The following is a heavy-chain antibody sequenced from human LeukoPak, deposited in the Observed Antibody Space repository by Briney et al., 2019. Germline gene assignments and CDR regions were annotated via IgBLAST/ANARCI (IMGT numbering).Heavy chain of an antibody. CDR3: TRDLSPRANYEGMAV. Sequence: PGGSLRLSCAASGFTFRSYPMNWVRQAPGKGLEWVSSISGSGSFQYYTDSVKGRFTISRDNAKNSLYLQINSLRAEDTAVYYCTRDLSPRANYEGMAVWGQGTTVTVSS. CDR1: GFTFRSYP. J-gene: IGHJ6*02. D-gene: IGHD3-16*02. V-gene: IGHV3-21*01. CDR2: ISGSGSFQ.